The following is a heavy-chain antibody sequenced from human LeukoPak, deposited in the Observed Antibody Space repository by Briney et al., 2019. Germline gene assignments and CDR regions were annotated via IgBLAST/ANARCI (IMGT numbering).Heavy chain of an antibody. D-gene: IGHD2-2*01. CDR2: IYTSGST. V-gene: IGHV4-4*07. CDR3: ARVGVVVVPAARVYYYYYMDV. Sequence: SETLSLTCTVSGGSISSYYWSWIRQPAGKGLEWIGRIYTSGSTNYNPSLKRRVTMSVDTSKNQFSLKLSSVTAADTAVYYCARVGVVVVPAARVYYYYYMDVWGKGTTVTVSS. CDR1: GGSISSYY. J-gene: IGHJ6*03.